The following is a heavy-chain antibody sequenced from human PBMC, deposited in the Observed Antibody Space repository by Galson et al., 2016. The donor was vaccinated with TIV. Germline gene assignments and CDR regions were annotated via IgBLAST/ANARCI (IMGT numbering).Heavy chain of an antibody. CDR3: TKSEDSVVFHH. Sequence: SLRLSCAASGFTFSASTVHWVRQASGKGLEWVARVRTKPNNYATAYAASVEGRFTISRDDSKNTAYLQMNSLITEDTAVYYCTKSEDSVVFHHWGQGALVAVSS. D-gene: IGHD2-15*01. V-gene: IGHV3-73*01. CDR2: VRTKPNNYAT. J-gene: IGHJ4*02. CDR1: GFTFSAST.